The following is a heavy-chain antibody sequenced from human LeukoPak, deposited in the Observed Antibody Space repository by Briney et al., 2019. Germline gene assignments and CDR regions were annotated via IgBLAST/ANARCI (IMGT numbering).Heavy chain of an antibody. Sequence: GGSLRLSCAASGFIFSNYGMHWVRQAPGKGLEWVSYISSSGSTIYYADSVKGRFTISRDNAKNSLYLQMNSLRAEDTAVYYCARDLATYYYDSSGFDAFDIWGQGTMVTVSS. CDR3: ARDLATYYYDSSGFDAFDI. V-gene: IGHV3-48*01. CDR2: ISSSGSTI. CDR1: GFIFSNYG. J-gene: IGHJ3*02. D-gene: IGHD3-22*01.